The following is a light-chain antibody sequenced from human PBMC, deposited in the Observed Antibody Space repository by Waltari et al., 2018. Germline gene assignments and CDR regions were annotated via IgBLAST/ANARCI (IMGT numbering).Light chain of an antibody. CDR2: DVN. Sequence: QSALTQPASVSGSPGRSITISCTGTNSDIGTYIYVTWYQQHPDKAPKLIIYDVNKRPSGVSSRFSGSKSGNTASLTISGLQAEDEADYYCSSYKVNNTWVFGVGTYVTVL. CDR1: NSDIGTYIY. J-gene: IGLJ3*02. CDR3: SSYKVNNTWV. V-gene: IGLV2-14*03.